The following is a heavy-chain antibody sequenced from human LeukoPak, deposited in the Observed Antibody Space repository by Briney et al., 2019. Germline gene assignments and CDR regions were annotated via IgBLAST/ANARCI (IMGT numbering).Heavy chain of an antibody. D-gene: IGHD6-19*01. Sequence: SETLSLTCTVSGGSISSYYWSWIRQPPGKGLEWIGYIYYSGSTNYNPPLKSRVTISVDTSKNQFSLKLSSVTAADTAVYYCARGGWPGWYYAFDIWGQGTMVTVSS. CDR1: GGSISSYY. J-gene: IGHJ3*02. CDR3: ARGGWPGWYYAFDI. CDR2: IYYSGST. V-gene: IGHV4-59*01.